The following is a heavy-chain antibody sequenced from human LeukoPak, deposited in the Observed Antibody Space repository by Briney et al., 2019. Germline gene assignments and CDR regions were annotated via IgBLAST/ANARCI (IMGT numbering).Heavy chain of an antibody. Sequence: GGSLRLSCAASGFTFSWSWMDWVRQAPGKGLEWVANINEDGSETSYVDSVKGRFTISRDNAKNSLYLQMDSLRVEDTAIYYCTKSLDYWGQGTLVTVSP. CDR1: GFTFSWSW. V-gene: IGHV3-7*01. J-gene: IGHJ4*02. CDR2: INEDGSET. CDR3: TKSLDY.